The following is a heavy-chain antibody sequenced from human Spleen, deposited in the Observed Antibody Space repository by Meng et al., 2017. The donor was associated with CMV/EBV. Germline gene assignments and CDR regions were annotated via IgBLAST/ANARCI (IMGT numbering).Heavy chain of an antibody. V-gene: IGHV4-4*02. Sequence: GSLRLSCAVSGGSISSSNWWSWVRQPPGKGLEWIGEIYHSGTANYNPSLKSRVTISVDKSKNQFSLKLSSVTAADTAVYYCARGASWSGNFYYYYGMDVWGPGTTVTVS. CDR3: ARGASWSGNFYYYYGMDV. J-gene: IGHJ6*02. D-gene: IGHD3-3*01. CDR2: IYHSGTA. CDR1: GGSISSSNW.